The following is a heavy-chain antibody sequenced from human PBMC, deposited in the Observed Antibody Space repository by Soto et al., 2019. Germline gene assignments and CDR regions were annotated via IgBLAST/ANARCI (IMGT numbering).Heavy chain of an antibody. V-gene: IGHV4-59*08. D-gene: IGHD3-22*01. CDR2: IYYSGST. CDR1: GGSISSYY. CDR3: ATYYYDSSGTYTGDYFDY. Sequence: QVQLQESGPGLVEPSETLTLTCTVSGGSISSYYWSWIRQPPGKGLEWIGYIYYSGSTNYNPSLKSRVTISVDTSKNQFSLKLSSVTAADTAVYFCATYYYDSSGTYTGDYFDYWGQGTLVTVSS. J-gene: IGHJ4*02.